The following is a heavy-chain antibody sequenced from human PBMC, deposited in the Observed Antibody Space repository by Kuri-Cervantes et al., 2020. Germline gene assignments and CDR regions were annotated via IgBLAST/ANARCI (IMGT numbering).Heavy chain of an antibody. CDR2: ISYDGSNK. CDR3: AREVFTMVRGVTE. J-gene: IGHJ4*02. CDR1: GFTFSSYP. Sequence: SLKISCGASGFTFSSYPMHWVRQAPGKGLEWVAVISYDGSNKYYADSVKGRFTISRDNSKNTLYLQMNSLRAEDTAVYYCAREVFTMVRGVTEWGQGTLVTVSS. D-gene: IGHD3-10*01. V-gene: IGHV3-30-3*01.